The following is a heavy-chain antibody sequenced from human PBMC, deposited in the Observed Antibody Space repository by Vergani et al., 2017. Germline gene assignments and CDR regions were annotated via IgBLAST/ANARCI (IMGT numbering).Heavy chain of an antibody. Sequence: QVQLVQSGAEVGKPGASVKISCKASGYTFTAYYIHWVRQAPEQGLEWVGVISPDGFSTFYAQKFQGRVTITRDTSTSTVYVEVTSLRSEDTAVYYCARARVVGMVRGVHRTGYFDYWGQGTLVTVSS. CDR3: ARARVVGMVRGVHRTGYFDY. D-gene: IGHD3-10*01. V-gene: IGHV1-46*01. CDR2: ISPDGFST. J-gene: IGHJ4*02. CDR1: GYTFTAYY.